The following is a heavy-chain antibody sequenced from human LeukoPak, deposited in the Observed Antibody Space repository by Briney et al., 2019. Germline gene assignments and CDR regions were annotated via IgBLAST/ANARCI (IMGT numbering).Heavy chain of an antibody. CDR1: GGSFSGYY. CDR2: INHSGST. J-gene: IGHJ6*02. CDR3: ARGKSRGARYYYYGMDV. V-gene: IGHV4-34*01. D-gene: IGHD3-10*01. Sequence: SETLSLTCAVYGGSFSGYYWSWIRQPPGKGLEWIGGINHSGSTNYNPSLKSRVTISVDTSKNQFSLKLSSVTAADTAVYYCARGKSRGARYYYYGMDVWGQGTTVTVSS.